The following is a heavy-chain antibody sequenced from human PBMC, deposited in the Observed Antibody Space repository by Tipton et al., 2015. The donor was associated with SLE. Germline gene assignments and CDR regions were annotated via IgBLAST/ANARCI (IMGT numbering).Heavy chain of an antibody. CDR1: GYTFTTYG. D-gene: IGHD5-18*01. Sequence: QVQLVQSGVEVKKPGASVRVSCKASGYTFTTYGISWVRQAPGQGLEWMGWISTYNGNTNYAQKLQGRVTMTSDTSTSTAYMELRSLRSDDTAIYYCARVRVDTAMGVFDFWGQGTLVIVSP. J-gene: IGHJ4*02. CDR2: ISTYNGNT. CDR3: ARVRVDTAMGVFDF. V-gene: IGHV1-18*01.